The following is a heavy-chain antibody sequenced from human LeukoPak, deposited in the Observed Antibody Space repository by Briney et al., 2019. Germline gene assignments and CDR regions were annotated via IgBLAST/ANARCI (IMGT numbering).Heavy chain of an antibody. CDR1: GFTFSSYA. J-gene: IGHJ4*02. CDR2: ISYDGSNK. D-gene: IGHD6-13*01. V-gene: IGHV3-30-3*01. CDR3: ARSLPYGTTWYGRSDF. Sequence: GGSLRLSCAASGFTFSSYAMHWVRQAPGKGLEWVAVISYDGSNKYYADSVKGRFTISRDDSKNTLYLQMNSLRAEDTAIYYCARSLPYGTTWYGRSDFWGQGTLVTVSS.